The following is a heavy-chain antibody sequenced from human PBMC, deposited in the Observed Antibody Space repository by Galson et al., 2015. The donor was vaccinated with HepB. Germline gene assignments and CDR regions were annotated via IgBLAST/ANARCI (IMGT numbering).Heavy chain of an antibody. CDR2: IYPGDSDT. CDR1: GYTFTMYW. CDR3: ARLLTPIITFEAGGNYLDP. Sequence: QSGAEVKKSGESLKISCKGSGYTFTMYWIAWVRQMPGKGLDWMGIIYPGDSDTRYNPPFQGQVTMSADKSISTAYLQWSSLKASDSAIYYCARLLTPIITFEAGGNYLDPWGQGTLVTVSS. V-gene: IGHV5-51*01. J-gene: IGHJ5*02. D-gene: IGHD4-11*01.